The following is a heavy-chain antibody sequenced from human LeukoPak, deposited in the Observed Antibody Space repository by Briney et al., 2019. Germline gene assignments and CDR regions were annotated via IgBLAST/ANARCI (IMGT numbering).Heavy chain of an antibody. CDR3: AGEGSQWNDLY. Sequence: PGGSLTLSCAASGFTFNTYTMKWVRQAPGKGLEWVSSIISSTTYKYYADSVKGRFTISRDNAKNSLYLQMNSLRAEDTAVYYCAGEGSQWNDLYWGQGTLVTVSS. D-gene: IGHD1-1*01. J-gene: IGHJ4*02. CDR2: IISSTTYK. CDR1: GFTFNTYT. V-gene: IGHV3-21*01.